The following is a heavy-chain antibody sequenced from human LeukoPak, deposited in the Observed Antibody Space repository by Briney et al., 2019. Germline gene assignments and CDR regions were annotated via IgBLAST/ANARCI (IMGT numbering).Heavy chain of an antibody. D-gene: IGHD3-22*01. CDR2: INHSGST. V-gene: IGHV4-34*01. Sequence: PSETLSLTCAVYGGSFSGYYWSWIRQPPGKGLEWIGEINHSGSTNYNPSLKSRVTISVDRSKNQFSLKLSSVTAADTAVYYCATDSSGYLGAFDIWGQGTMVTVSS. J-gene: IGHJ3*02. CDR3: ATDSSGYLGAFDI. CDR1: GGSFSGYY.